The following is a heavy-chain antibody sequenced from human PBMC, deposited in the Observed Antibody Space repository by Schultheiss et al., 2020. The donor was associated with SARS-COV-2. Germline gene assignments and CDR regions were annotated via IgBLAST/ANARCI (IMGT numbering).Heavy chain of an antibody. V-gene: IGHV4-61*01. D-gene: IGHD3-3*01. CDR3: ARDLAYDFWRGYSGWFDP. CDR1: GDSINTGRYF. J-gene: IGHJ5*02. Sequence: SETLSLTCSVSGDSINTGRYFLNWIRQSPGKGLEWIGEIYYSGSTNYNPSLKSRVTISVDTSKNQFSLKVTSVTAADTAVYYCARDLAYDFWRGYSGWFDPWGQGTLVTVSS. CDR2: IYYSGST.